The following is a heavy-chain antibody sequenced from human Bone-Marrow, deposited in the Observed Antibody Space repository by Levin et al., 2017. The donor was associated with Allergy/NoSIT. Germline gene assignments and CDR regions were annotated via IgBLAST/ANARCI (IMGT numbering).Heavy chain of an antibody. J-gene: IGHJ3*02. CDR2: INSDGSST. CDR3: ARKMVRGIDDPFDM. V-gene: IGHV3-74*01. Sequence: RAGGSLRLSCVVSGFTLSSYWMHWVRQAPGKGLVWVSRINSDGSSTSYADSVKGRFTISRDNAKNTLYLQMNSLRAEDTAVYYCARKMVRGIDDPFDMWGQGTMVTVSS. CDR1: GFTLSSYW. D-gene: IGHD3-10*01.